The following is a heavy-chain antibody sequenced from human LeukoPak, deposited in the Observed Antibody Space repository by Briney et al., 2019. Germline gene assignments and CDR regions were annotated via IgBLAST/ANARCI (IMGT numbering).Heavy chain of an antibody. CDR1: GFTFNNYW. CDR2: INQEGGEK. Sequence: GGSLRLSCAAAGFTFNNYWMSWVRQAPGKGLEWVANINQEGGEKYYVDSVKGRFTISKDNAKNSVYLQMNSLRAEDTAVYYCARESCSSTTCRYYYGMDVWGQGTTVTVSS. V-gene: IGHV3-7*04. CDR3: ARESCSSTTCRYYYGMDV. D-gene: IGHD2-2*01. J-gene: IGHJ6*02.